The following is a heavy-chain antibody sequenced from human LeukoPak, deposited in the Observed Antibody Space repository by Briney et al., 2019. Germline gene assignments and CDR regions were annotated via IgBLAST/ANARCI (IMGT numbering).Heavy chain of an antibody. D-gene: IGHD3-9*01. CDR3: ARIDYDIMAYYFDY. J-gene: IGHJ4*02. Sequence: GESLKISCKGSGYSFTSYWIGWVRQMPGKGLEWMGIIYPGDSDTRYSPSFQGQVTISADKSISTAYLQWSSLKASDTAMYYCARIDYDIMAYYFDYWGQGTLSPSPQ. CDR2: IYPGDSDT. V-gene: IGHV5-51*01. CDR1: GYSFTSYW.